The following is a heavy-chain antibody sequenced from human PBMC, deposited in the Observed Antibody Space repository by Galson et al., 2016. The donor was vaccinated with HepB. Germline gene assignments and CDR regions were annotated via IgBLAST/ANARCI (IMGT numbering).Heavy chain of an antibody. J-gene: IGHJ4*02. CDR2: INPSGGTT. V-gene: IGHV1-46*01. Sequence: SVKVSCKASGYPFSTYYMHWVRQAPGQGLEWMGIINPSGGTTSSAQKFQGRVTMTRDTSTNTDYMELSSLRSEDTAVYYCARVPKVSPGATLDYWGQGTLVTVSS. CDR3: ARVPKVSPGATLDY. D-gene: IGHD4/OR15-4a*01. CDR1: GYPFSTYY.